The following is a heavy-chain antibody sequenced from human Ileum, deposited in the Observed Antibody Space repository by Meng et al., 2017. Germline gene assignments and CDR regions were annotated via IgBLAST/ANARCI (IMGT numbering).Heavy chain of an antibody. J-gene: IGHJ4*02. CDR3: ARHGGYSQDF. D-gene: IGHD4-23*01. Sequence: QLQRQGPGPGLVRPSGTLSLPCAVSSGSISSNTYWSWVRQPPGKGLEWIGQISHSGSAYYNPSLKSRVTMSVDKSKSQFSLMLTSVTAADTAIYYCARHGGYSQDFWGQGTLVTVSS. CDR2: ISHSGSA. CDR1: SGSISSNTY. V-gene: IGHV4-4*02.